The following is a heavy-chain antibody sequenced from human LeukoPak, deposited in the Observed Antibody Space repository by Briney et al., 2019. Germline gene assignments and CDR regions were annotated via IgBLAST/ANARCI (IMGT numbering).Heavy chain of an antibody. J-gene: IGHJ4*02. D-gene: IGHD5-12*01. CDR2: ISWNSGSI. CDR3: AKDLLPYSGYDPYFDY. CDR1: GFTFDDYA. Sequence: GRSLRLSCAASGFTFDDYAMHWVRQAPGKGLEWVSGISWNSGSIGYADSVKGRFTISRDNARNSLYLQMNSLRAEDMALYYCAKDLLPYSGYDPYFDYWGQGTLVTVSS. V-gene: IGHV3-9*03.